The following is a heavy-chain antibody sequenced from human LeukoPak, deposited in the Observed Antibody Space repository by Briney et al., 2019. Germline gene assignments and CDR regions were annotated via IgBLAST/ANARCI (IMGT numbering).Heavy chain of an antibody. J-gene: IGHJ4*02. V-gene: IGHV3-23*01. CDR1: GFTFSSYA. CDR2: ISASGST. Sequence: GGSLRLFCAASGFTFSSYAMSWVRQAPGKGLEWVSAISASGSTYYADSVKGRFTISRDNSNNTLYLQLNSLRAEDTAVYYCAPPMQVASRLWGQGTLVTVSS. CDR3: APPMQVASRL. D-gene: IGHD6-6*01.